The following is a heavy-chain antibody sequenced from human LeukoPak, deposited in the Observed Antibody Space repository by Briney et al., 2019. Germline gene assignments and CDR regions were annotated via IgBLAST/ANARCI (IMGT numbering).Heavy chain of an antibody. J-gene: IGHJ4*02. Sequence: PGGSLRLSCAASGFTFRSYAMNWVRQAPGKGLEWVSVISGSGTNTDYADSVKGRFTISRDNSKNTLYLQMNSLKPEDTAVYYCATGRSSHDYWGQGTLVTVSS. CDR2: ISGSGTNT. D-gene: IGHD1-26*01. CDR3: ATGRSSHDY. CDR1: GFTFRSYA. V-gene: IGHV3-23*01.